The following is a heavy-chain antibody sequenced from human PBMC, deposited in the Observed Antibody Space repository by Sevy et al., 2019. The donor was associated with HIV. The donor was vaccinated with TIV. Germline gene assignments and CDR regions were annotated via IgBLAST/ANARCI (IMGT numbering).Heavy chain of an antibody. CDR3: ARDGDQIPVPGPNGCFDL. Sequence: GGSLRLSCAASGFTFSRYDMHWVRLAAGKGLEWVSAIDTTEGTYYVGSVKGRFTISRDDAKNSLYLQMNSLRVGDTAVYYCARDGDQIPVPGPNGCFDLWGRGTLVTFSS. J-gene: IGHJ2*01. CDR2: IDTTEGT. CDR1: GFTFSRYD. V-gene: IGHV3-13*01. D-gene: IGHD6-19*01.